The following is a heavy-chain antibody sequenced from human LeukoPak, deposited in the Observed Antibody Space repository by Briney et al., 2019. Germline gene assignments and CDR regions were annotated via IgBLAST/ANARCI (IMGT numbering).Heavy chain of an antibody. CDR2: INPSGGST. Sequence: ASVKVSCKASGYTFTSYGISWVRQAPGQGLEWMGIINPSGGSTSYAQKFQGRVTMTRDTSTSTVYMELSSLRSEDTAVYYCARDEPGIAVAGIGVSWGQGTLVTVSS. CDR1: GYTFTSYG. CDR3: ARDEPGIAVAGIGVS. V-gene: IGHV1-46*03. J-gene: IGHJ5*02. D-gene: IGHD6-19*01.